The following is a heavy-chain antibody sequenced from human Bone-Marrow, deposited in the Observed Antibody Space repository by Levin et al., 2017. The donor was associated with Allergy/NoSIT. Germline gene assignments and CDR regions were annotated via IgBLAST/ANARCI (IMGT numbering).Heavy chain of an antibody. V-gene: IGHV3-66*01. CDR2: IYTGGTT. J-gene: IGHJ5*02. CDR3: ARVLRYYYDSRDLPFDP. D-gene: IGHD3-22*01. Sequence: PGVSLRLSCAASGFTVSTNYMSWVRQAPGKGLEWVSLIYTGGTTYYADSVKGRFTISRDNSTNTVYLQMNSLRAEDTAVYYCARVLRYYYDSRDLPFDPWGQGTLVTVSS. CDR1: GFTVSTNY.